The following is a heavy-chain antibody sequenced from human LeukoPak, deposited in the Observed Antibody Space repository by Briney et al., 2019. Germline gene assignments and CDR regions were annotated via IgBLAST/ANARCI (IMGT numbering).Heavy chain of an antibody. J-gene: IGHJ4*02. CDR3: ARSYSSSWYFDY. Sequence: GESLKISCKGSGYSFTTYWIGWVRQMPGKGLEWMGTIYPGDSDTRYSPSFQGQVTISADKSVSTAYLQWSSLKASDTAIYYCARSYSSSWYFDYWGQGTLVTVSS. V-gene: IGHV5-51*01. D-gene: IGHD6-13*01. CDR1: GYSFTTYW. CDR2: IYPGDSDT.